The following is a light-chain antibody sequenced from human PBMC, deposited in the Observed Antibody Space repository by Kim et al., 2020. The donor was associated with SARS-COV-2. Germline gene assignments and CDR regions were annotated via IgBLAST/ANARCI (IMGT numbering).Light chain of an antibody. J-gene: IGLJ3*02. V-gene: IGLV3-1*01. Sequence: SYELTQPPSVSVSPGQTASITCSGDKLGHKYACWYQQKPGQSPVLVIYHDSKRPSGIPERFSGSNSGNTATLTISGTQAMDEADYYCQAWDSSTAVFGGGTQMTVL. CDR1: KLGHKY. CDR3: QAWDSSTAV. CDR2: HDS.